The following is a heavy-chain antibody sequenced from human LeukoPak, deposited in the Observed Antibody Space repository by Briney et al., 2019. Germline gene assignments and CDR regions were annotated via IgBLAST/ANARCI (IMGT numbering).Heavy chain of an antibody. CDR1: GGSFSGYY. Sequence: SETLSLTCAVYGGSFSGYYWSWIRQPPGKGLEWIGEINHSGSTNYNPPLKSRVTISVDTSKNQFSLKLSSVTAADTAVYYCATQTPMVRAKWFDPWGQGTLVTVSS. D-gene: IGHD3-10*01. V-gene: IGHV4-34*01. CDR3: ATQTPMVRAKWFDP. J-gene: IGHJ5*02. CDR2: INHSGST.